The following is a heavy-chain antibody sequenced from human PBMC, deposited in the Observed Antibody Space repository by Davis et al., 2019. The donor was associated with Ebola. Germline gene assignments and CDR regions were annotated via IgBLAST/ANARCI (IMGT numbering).Heavy chain of an antibody. J-gene: IGHJ6*02. CDR3: ARDLPYYYYGMDV. CDR2: INSDGSST. Sequence: GESLKIPCAAPGFTFSSYWMHWVRQAPGKGLVWVSRINSDGSSTSYADSVKGRFTISRDNAKNTLYLQMNSLRAEDTAVYYCARDLPYYYYGMDVWGQGTTVTVSS. CDR1: GFTFSSYW. V-gene: IGHV3-74*01.